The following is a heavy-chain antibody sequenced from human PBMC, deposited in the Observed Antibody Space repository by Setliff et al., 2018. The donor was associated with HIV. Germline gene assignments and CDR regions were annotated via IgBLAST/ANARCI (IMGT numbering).Heavy chain of an antibody. J-gene: IGHJ4*02. Sequence: GGSLRLSCATSGFTFSPYAIHWVRQAPGMGLEWVAMIWADEITKFYADSVKGRFTISRDNAKNSLYLQMNSLRAEETAVYYCARVQVSGTYPIDYWGQGTLVTVSS. V-gene: IGHV3-33*01. D-gene: IGHD3-10*01. CDR2: IWADEITK. CDR3: ARVQVSGTYPIDY. CDR1: GFTFSPYA.